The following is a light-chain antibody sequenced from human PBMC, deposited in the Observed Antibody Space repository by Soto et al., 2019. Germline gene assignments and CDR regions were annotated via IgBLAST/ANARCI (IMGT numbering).Light chain of an antibody. CDR1: QSVSNN. V-gene: IGKV3D-15*01. Sequence: EIVKTQSPATLSASPGERATLSCRASQSVSNNYLAWYQQKPGQAPRLLIYGASNRATGIPDRFSGSGSGTDFTLTISSLQSEDFAVYYCQQYNNWPPITFGQGTRLEIK. CDR2: GAS. CDR3: QQYNNWPPIT. J-gene: IGKJ5*01.